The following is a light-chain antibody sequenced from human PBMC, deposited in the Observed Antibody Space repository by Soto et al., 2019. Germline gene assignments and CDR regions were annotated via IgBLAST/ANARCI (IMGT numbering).Light chain of an antibody. J-gene: IGKJ1*01. CDR1: QSIGRY. V-gene: IGKV1-39*01. CDR3: QQVSATPRWT. Sequence: DIPMTQSPSALSASVGDRVTITCRASQSIGRYLNWYQQKPGRAPKVLIYATSSLQSGIPSRFSGSGSGTDFTLTISSVQPADFAPCYCQQVSATPRWTFGHGTKVDIK. CDR2: ATS.